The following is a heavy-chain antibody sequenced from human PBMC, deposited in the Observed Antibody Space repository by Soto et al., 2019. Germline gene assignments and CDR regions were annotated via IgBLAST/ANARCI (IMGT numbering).Heavy chain of an antibody. CDR2: IYHSGST. J-gene: IGHJ4*02. CDR3: ARGFRGVYFDF. CDR1: GGSISSGGYS. Sequence: SETLSLTCAVSGGSISSGGYSWSWIRQPPGKGLEWIGYIYHSGSTYYNPSLKSRVAISVDRSKNQFSLKLSSVTAADTAVYFCARGFRGVYFDFWGQGTLVT. D-gene: IGHD3-10*01. V-gene: IGHV4-30-2*01.